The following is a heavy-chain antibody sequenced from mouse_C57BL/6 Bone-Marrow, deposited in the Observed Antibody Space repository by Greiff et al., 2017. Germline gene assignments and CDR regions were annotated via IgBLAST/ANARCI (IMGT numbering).Heavy chain of an antibody. D-gene: IGHD1-1*01. J-gene: IGHJ2*01. CDR2: IYPGGGYT. CDR3: ARSEVYYGRSGVCDY. V-gene: IGHV1-63*01. Sequence: QVQLQQSGAELVRPGTSVKMSCKASGYTFTNYWLGWAKQRPGHVLEWIGDIYPGGGYTNYNEKFKGKATLTADNSYSKAYMKFSSLTSENSAIYYCARSEVYYGRSGVCDYWGQGTTLTVSS. CDR1: GYTFTNYW.